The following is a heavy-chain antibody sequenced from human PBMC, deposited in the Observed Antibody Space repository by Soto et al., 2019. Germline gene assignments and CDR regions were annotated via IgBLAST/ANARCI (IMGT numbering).Heavy chain of an antibody. CDR1: GFTFSSYA. V-gene: IGHV3-30-3*01. D-gene: IGHD6-6*01. Sequence: QVQLVESGGGVVQPGRSLRLSCAASGFTFSSYAMHWVRQAPGKGLEWVAGISYDGSNKYYADSVKGRFTISRDNSKNTLYLQMNRLRDEDTAVYYCPRDPDLGPSSHHIYYFDYWGQGTLVNVSS. CDR2: ISYDGSNK. CDR3: PRDPDLGPSSHHIYYFDY. J-gene: IGHJ4*02.